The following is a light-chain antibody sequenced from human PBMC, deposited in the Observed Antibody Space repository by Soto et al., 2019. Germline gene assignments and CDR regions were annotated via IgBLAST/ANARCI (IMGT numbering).Light chain of an antibody. CDR1: SSNIGSNT. CDR3: AAWDDSLNGDV. CDR2: TNN. V-gene: IGLV1-44*01. Sequence: HSVLTQPPSASGTPGQRVTISCSGSSSNIGSNTVNWYQHLPGTAPKLLIYTNNQRPSGVPDRFSASKSGTSASLAISGLQSGDEADYYCAAWDDSLNGDVFGPGTKVTVL. J-gene: IGLJ1*01.